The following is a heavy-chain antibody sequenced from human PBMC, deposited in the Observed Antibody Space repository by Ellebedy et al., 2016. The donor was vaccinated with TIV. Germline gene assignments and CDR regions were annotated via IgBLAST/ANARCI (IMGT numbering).Heavy chain of an antibody. Sequence: AASVKVSCKASGYTFTRFDIYWLRQATGQGLEWMGWVNPNSGKTGYAQKFQGRVTMTRNTSISTAYMELSSLRSEDTAVYYCARGVWDFYDTSGYYYPKYFQHWGQGTLITVSS. CDR3: ARGVWDFYDTSGYYYPKYFQH. CDR1: GYTFTRFD. D-gene: IGHD3-22*01. J-gene: IGHJ1*01. V-gene: IGHV1-8*02. CDR2: VNPNSGKT.